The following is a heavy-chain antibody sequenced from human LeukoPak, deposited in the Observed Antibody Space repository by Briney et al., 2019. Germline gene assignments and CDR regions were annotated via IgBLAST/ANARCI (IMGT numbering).Heavy chain of an antibody. CDR1: SGSITRSSYY. CDR2: IYYSGTT. J-gene: IGHJ4*02. CDR3: AKHYMGSSYNRGIDY. V-gene: IGHV4-39*01. D-gene: IGHD3-10*01. Sequence: MPSETLSLTCTVSSGSITRSSYYWGWIRQPPGKGLEWIGSIYYSGTTYYNPSLKSRATISVDTSKNQFPLKLSSVTAADTAVYHCAKHYMGSSYNRGIDYWGQGTLVTVSS.